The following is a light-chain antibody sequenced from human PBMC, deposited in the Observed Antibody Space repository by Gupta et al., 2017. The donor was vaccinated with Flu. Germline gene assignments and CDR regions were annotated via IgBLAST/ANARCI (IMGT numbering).Light chain of an antibody. V-gene: IGLV3-25*03. CDR3: QAADSSDRGV. CDR1: GVYDAY. Sequence: PGQTAEIACSGEGVYDAYSYWYQQKTAQPPRLVLHKDTGRPAGIAGCVSGSAAGTAVTITIMGVQAEGEADYYCQAADSSDRGVFGGGTTLTVL. J-gene: IGLJ3*02. CDR2: KDT.